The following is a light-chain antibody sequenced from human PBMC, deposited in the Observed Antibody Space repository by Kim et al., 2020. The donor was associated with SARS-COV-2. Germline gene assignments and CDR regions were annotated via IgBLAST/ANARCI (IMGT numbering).Light chain of an antibody. CDR3: QEYGHRPRT. CDR1: ETVGRN. CDR2: DAS. J-gene: IGKJ1*01. V-gene: IGKV3-15*01. Sequence: EIVMTQSPATLSVSPGERVTLSCRASETVGRNVVWYQQRAGQAPRLLIFDASTKLPGVAARFSGSGSETEFTLTISSLQSEDFGVYYCQEYGHRPRTFGQGTKVEMK.